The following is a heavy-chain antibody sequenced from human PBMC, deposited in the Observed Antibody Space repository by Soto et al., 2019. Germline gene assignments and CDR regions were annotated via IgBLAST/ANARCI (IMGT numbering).Heavy chain of an antibody. CDR2: ISAYNGGT. D-gene: IGHD2-8*01. V-gene: IGHV1-18*01. CDR3: ARSTNASNCDY. CDR1: GYTFTTYG. J-gene: IGHJ4*01. Sequence: ASVKVSYKTSGYTFTTYGIRWVRQAPGQGLEWMGWISAYNGGTNYAQKFQDRLTMTTDTSTSTAYMELRSLRSDNTAVYFCARSTNASNCDYWGDGTPVTVSP.